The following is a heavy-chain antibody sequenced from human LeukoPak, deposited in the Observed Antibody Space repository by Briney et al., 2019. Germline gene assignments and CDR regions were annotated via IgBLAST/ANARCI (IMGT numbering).Heavy chain of an antibody. CDR3: ARGGVYYDFWSGYHDAFDI. J-gene: IGHJ3*02. CDR1: GYTFTSYD. D-gene: IGHD3-3*01. V-gene: IGHV1-8*03. CDR2: MNPNSGNT. Sequence: ASVKVSCKASGYTFTSYDINWVRQATGQGLEWMGWMNPNSGNTGYAQKFQGRVTITRNTSISTAYMELSSLGSEDTAVYYCARGGVYYDFWSGYHDAFDIWGQGTMVTVSS.